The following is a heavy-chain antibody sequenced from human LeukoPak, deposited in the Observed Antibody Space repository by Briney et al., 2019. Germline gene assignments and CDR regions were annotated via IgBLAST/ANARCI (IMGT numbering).Heavy chain of an antibody. V-gene: IGHV5-51*01. CDR1: GYSFTSYW. CDR3: ARSRSARGYLIS. CDR2: IYPGDSDT. D-gene: IGHD1-1*01. J-gene: IGHJ4*02. Sequence: GESLKISCKGSGYSFTSYWIGWARPMPGKGLEWMGIIYPGDSDTRYSPSFQGQVTISADKSISTAYLQWSSLKASDTTMYYCARSRSARGYLISWGQGTLVTVSS.